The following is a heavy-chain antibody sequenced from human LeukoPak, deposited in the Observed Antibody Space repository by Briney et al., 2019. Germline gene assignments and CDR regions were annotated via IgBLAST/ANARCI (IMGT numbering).Heavy chain of an antibody. Sequence: PGGSLRLPCAASGFTFSSNWMSWVRQAPGKGLEWVADIRQDGSEKYYADSVKGRFSISRDNAKNSLYLQMKSLRAEDTAMYYYAIYFSGGYRYFDYWGQGTLVTVSS. CDR1: GFTFSSNW. CDR2: IRQDGSEK. V-gene: IGHV3-7*01. J-gene: IGHJ4*02. D-gene: IGHD1-26*01. CDR3: AIYFSGGYRYFDY.